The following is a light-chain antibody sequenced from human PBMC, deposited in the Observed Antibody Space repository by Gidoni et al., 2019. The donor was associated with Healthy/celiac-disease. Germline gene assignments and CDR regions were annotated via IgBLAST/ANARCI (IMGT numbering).Light chain of an antibody. CDR3: QQYNNWPIT. Sequence: EILMPQSPATLSVSPGERATLSCRASQSVSSNLAWEQQKPGQAPMLLIYGASTRATGIPARFSGSGSGTEFTLTISSLQSEDFAVYYCQQYNNWPITFGQGTRLEIK. V-gene: IGKV3-15*01. J-gene: IGKJ5*01. CDR1: QSVSSN. CDR2: GAS.